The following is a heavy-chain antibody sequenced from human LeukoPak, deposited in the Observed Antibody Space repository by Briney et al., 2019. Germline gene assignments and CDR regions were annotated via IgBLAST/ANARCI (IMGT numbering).Heavy chain of an antibody. J-gene: IGHJ4*02. V-gene: IGHV3-7*01. CDR3: ARTSRSSSIDD. CDR1: GFTFSHYW. CDR2: INQGGSDK. Sequence: GESLRLSCAASGFTFSHYWMSWVRQAPRKGLEWVANINQGGSDKSYVDSVKGRFTISRDNAKNSLYLEMNSLRVEDTAMYYCARTSRSSSIDDWGQGTLVTVSS. D-gene: IGHD2-15*01.